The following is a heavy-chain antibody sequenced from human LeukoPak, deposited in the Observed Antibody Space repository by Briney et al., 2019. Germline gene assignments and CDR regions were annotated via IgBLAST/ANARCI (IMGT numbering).Heavy chain of an antibody. Sequence: GGSLRLSCAASGFTFSSYAMSWVRQASGKGLEWVSAISGSGGSTYYADSVRGRFTISRDNSKNTLYLQMNSLRAEDTAVYYCAKGPGSYQLLLNWFDPRGQGTLVTVSS. D-gene: IGHD2-2*01. J-gene: IGHJ5*02. CDR2: ISGSGGST. CDR3: AKGPGSYQLLLNWFDP. V-gene: IGHV3-23*01. CDR1: GFTFSSYA.